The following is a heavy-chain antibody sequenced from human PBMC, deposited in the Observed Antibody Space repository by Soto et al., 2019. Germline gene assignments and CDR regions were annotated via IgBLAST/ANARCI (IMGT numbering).Heavy chain of an antibody. CDR1: GGTFSSYA. CDR2: IIPIFGTA. D-gene: IGHD2-15*01. Sequence: QVQLVQSGAEVKKPGSSVKVSCKASGGTFSSYAISWVRQAPGQGLEWMGGIIPIFGTANYAQKFQGRVTITAEEATSTAYMVLRSLRTEDTAVYYCARRGYCSGGSCHDPLHYYYYGMDVWGQGTTVTVSS. J-gene: IGHJ6*02. CDR3: ARRGYCSGGSCHDPLHYYYYGMDV. V-gene: IGHV1-69*01.